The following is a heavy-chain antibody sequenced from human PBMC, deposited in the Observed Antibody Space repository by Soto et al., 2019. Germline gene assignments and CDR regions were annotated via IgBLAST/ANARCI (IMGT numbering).Heavy chain of an antibody. CDR2: INHSGST. V-gene: IGHV4-34*01. D-gene: IGHD4-17*01. Sequence: QVQLQQWGAGLLKPSETLSLTCAVYGGSFSGYYWSWIRQPPGKGLEWIGEINHSGSTNYNPSLKSRVTISVDTSKNQFSLKLSSVTAADTAVYYCARRGHGDYYYGMDVWGQGTTVTVSS. CDR3: ARRGHGDYYYGMDV. J-gene: IGHJ6*02. CDR1: GGSFSGYY.